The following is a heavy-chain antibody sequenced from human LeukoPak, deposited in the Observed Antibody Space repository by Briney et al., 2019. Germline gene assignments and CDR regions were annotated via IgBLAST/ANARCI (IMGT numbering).Heavy chain of an antibody. CDR3: AKAPVDGIVVVPAAME. D-gene: IGHD2-2*01. J-gene: IGHJ4*02. CDR1: GFTFSNYA. Sequence: PGGSLRLSCAASGFTFSNYALSWVRQAPGKGLEWVSAISGSGGSTYYADSVKGRFTISRDNSKNTLYLQMNSLRAEDTAVYYCAKAPVDGIVVVPAAMEWGQGTLVTVSS. CDR2: ISGSGGST. V-gene: IGHV3-23*01.